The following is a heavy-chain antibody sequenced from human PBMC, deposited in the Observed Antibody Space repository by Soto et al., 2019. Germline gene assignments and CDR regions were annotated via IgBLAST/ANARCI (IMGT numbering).Heavy chain of an antibody. CDR3: ARNRGYCSGGSCYSNYCYYMEG. Sequence: QVQLQESGPGLVKPSETLSLTCTVSGGSISSYYWSWIRQPPGKGLEWIGYIYYSGSTNYNPSLKSRVTISVDTSKKQISLKLRYVTAADTAVYYCARNRGYCSGGSCYSNYCYYMEGWGKVTTVNVS. CDR2: IYYSGST. CDR1: GGSISSYY. J-gene: IGHJ6*03. V-gene: IGHV4-59*01. D-gene: IGHD2-15*01.